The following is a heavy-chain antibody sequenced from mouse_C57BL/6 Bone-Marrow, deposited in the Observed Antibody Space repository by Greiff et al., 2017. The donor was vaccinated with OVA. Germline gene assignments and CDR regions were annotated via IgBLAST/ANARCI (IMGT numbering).Heavy chain of an antibody. Sequence: VQLQQSGAELVKPGASVTLSCTASGFNFKDSYMHWVKQRTEQGLEWIGRIDPVDGETKYAPKFQGQATKATDTSSNPAYLQRSSLTSEDTGGYYCALEYWGQRTPLTVAS. CDR2: IDPVDGET. CDR1: GFNFKDSY. J-gene: IGHJ2*01. V-gene: IGHV14-2*01. CDR3: ALEY.